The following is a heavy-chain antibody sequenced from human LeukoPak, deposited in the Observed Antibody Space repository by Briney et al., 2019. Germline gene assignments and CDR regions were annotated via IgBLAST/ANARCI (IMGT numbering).Heavy chain of an antibody. V-gene: IGHV3-48*04. D-gene: IGHD2-21*01. CDR2: ISSPSSTI. CDR1: GFTFSGYS. CDR3: ARVYLLPSIPYWYFDL. J-gene: IGHJ2*01. Sequence: PGGSLRLSCAASGFTFSGYSMNWVRQAPGKGLEWLSYISSPSSTIYYADSVRGRFTISRDNAKNSLYLQMNSLRAEDAAIYYCARVYLLPSIPYWYFDLWGRGTLVTVSS.